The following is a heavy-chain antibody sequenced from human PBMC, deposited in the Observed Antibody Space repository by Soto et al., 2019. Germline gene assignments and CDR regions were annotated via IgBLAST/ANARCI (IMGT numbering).Heavy chain of an antibody. Sequence: ASVKVSCKASGGTFSSYAISWVRQAPGQGLEWMGGIIPIFGTANYAQRFQGRVTITADESTSTAYMELSSLRSEDTAVYYCARDNADWYFQHWGQGTLVTVSS. V-gene: IGHV1-69*13. D-gene: IGHD2-21*01. CDR2: IIPIFGTA. CDR1: GGTFSSYA. CDR3: ARDNADWYFQH. J-gene: IGHJ1*01.